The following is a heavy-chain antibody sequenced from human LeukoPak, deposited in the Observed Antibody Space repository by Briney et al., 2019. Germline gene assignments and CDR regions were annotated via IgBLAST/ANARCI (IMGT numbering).Heavy chain of an antibody. J-gene: IGHJ6*03. CDR3: ARVYYSSSVIYYYYYMDV. CDR2: ISAYNGNT. V-gene: IGHV1-18*01. CDR1: GYTFTSYG. D-gene: IGHD6-13*01. Sequence: AASVKVSCKASGYTFTSYGISWVRQAPGQGLEWMGWISAYNGNTNYAQKLQGRVTMTTDTSTSTAYMELRSLRSDDTAVYYCARVYYSSSVIYYYYYMDVWGKGTTVTISS.